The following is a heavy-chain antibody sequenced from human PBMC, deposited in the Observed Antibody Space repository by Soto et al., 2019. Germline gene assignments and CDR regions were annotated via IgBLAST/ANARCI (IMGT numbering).Heavy chain of an antibody. CDR1: GFTFSDYS. D-gene: IGHD2-2*01. J-gene: IGHJ6*02. V-gene: IGHV3-48*02. CDR3: ARGFCLSTSCYV. Sequence: ELQLVESGGGLVQPGGSLRLSCAASGFTFSDYSMNWVRQAPGKGLEWVSYISSSSSTIYYADSVKGRFTISRDNGKKSLYLQMNSLRDEDTAVYYCARGFCLSTSCYVWGQGTTVTVSS. CDR2: ISSSSSTI.